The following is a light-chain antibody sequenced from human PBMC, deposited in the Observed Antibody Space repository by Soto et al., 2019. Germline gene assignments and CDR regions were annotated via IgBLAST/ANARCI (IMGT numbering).Light chain of an antibody. CDR2: KAS. V-gene: IGKV1-5*03. Sequence: DIPMTQSPSTLSASVGDRVTITCRASQRISDWLAWYQQKPGKAPKLLIYKASSLESGVPSRFSGSASGTEFTLTISSLQPDDFATYYCQQYNSYPLTFGGGTKVEIK. CDR1: QRISDW. J-gene: IGKJ4*01. CDR3: QQYNSYPLT.